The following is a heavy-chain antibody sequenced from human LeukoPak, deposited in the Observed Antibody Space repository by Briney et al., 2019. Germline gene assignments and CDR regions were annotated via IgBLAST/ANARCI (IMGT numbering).Heavy chain of an antibody. J-gene: IGHJ5*02. V-gene: IGHV3-11*01. CDR2: ITSSGGSSGLQL. CDR1: GFTFSDYH. Sequence: GGSLRLSCTASGFTFSDYHMAWIRQAPGKGLECISYITSSGGSSGLQLYYTDSVQGRFTISRVNATVYLQMNRLRADDTAVYYCARGTYYSGSGLGNWFDPWGQGTVVQVSA. CDR3: ARGTYYSGSGLGNWFDP. D-gene: IGHD3-10*01.